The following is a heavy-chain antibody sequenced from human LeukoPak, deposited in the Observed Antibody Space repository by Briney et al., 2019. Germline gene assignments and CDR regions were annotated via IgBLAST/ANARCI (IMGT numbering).Heavy chain of an antibody. CDR1: GGSISSYY. Sequence: SETLSLTCTVSGGSISSYYWSWIRQPAGKGLEWIGYIYYSGSTNYNPSLKSRVTISVDTSKNQFSLNLSSVTAADTAVYYCARGLRVASFDYWGQGTLVTVSS. CDR3: ARGLRVASFDY. D-gene: IGHD5-12*01. CDR2: IYYSGST. V-gene: IGHV4-59*01. J-gene: IGHJ4*02.